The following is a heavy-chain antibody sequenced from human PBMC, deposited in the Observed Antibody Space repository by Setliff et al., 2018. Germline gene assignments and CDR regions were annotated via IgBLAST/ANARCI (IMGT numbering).Heavy chain of an antibody. V-gene: IGHV1-69*05. CDR2: IIPIFGTA. D-gene: IGHD3-22*01. CDR3: ASSAMIVVVIGYNWFDP. J-gene: IGHJ5*02. Sequence: SVKVSCKASGGTFSISSISWVRQAPGQGLEWMGGIIPIFGTANYAQKFQGRVTITTDESTSTAYMELSSLRSEDTAVYYCASSAMIVVVIGYNWFDPWGQGTLVTVSS. CDR1: GGTFSISS.